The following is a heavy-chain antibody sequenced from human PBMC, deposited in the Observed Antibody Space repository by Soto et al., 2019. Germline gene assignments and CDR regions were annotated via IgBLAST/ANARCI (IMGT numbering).Heavy chain of an antibody. D-gene: IGHD1-1*01. CDR2: IWYDGSNK. CDR3: ARELERRGWFNP. CDR1: GFTFSSYG. V-gene: IGHV3-33*01. J-gene: IGHJ5*02. Sequence: GGSLRLSCAASGFTFSSYGMHWVRQAPGKGLEWVAVIWYDGSNKYYADSVKGRFTISRDNSKNTLYLQMNSLRAEDTAVYYCARELERRGWFNPWGQGTLVTVSS.